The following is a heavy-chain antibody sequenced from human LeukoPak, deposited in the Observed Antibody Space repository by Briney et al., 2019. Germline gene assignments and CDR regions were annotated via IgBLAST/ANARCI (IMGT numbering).Heavy chain of an antibody. CDR2: INHSGST. D-gene: IGHD2-2*01. Sequence: SETLSLTCAVYGGSFSGYYWSWIRQPPGKGLEWIGEINHSGSTNYNPSLKSRVTISVDTSKNQFSLKLSSVTAADTAVYYCVGGGPTNIVVEPAAKKWFDPWGPGTL. J-gene: IGHJ5*02. V-gene: IGHV4-34*01. CDR1: GGSFSGYY. CDR3: VGGGPTNIVVEPAAKKWFDP.